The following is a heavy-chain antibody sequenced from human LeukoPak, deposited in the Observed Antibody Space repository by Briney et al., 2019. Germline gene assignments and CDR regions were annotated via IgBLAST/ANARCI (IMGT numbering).Heavy chain of an antibody. CDR1: GGSIKGYY. CDR3: ARTASMVTTVIDY. Sequence: SETLSLTCTVSGGSIKGYYWSWIRQPPGKGLEWIAYIDYSGNTDYNPSLKSRVTISIDTSKNQFSLKVRSVTAADSAIYYCARTASMVTTVIDYWGQGTLVTVSS. J-gene: IGHJ4*02. D-gene: IGHD4-17*01. V-gene: IGHV4-59*12. CDR2: IDYSGNT.